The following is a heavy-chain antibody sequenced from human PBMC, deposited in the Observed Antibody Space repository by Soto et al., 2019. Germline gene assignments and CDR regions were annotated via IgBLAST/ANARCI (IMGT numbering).Heavy chain of an antibody. CDR1: GFSLSTSGVG. Sequence: QITSKESGPTLVRPTQTLTLTCAFSGFSLSTSGVGVGWIRQPPGKALEWLAVIYWDDSEHYSPSLRSRLTITKDTSKNQVVLTMTNMDPMDTGTYYCAHKGPEDWPLDYWGQGTLVTVSS. CDR3: AHKGPEDWPLDY. CDR2: IYWDDSE. J-gene: IGHJ4*02. V-gene: IGHV2-5*02. D-gene: IGHD3-9*01.